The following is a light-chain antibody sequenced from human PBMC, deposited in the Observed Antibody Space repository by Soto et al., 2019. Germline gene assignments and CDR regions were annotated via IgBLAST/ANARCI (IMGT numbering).Light chain of an antibody. J-gene: IGKJ2*01. CDR1: QAISSS. CDR3: QHLNDYRYT. V-gene: IGKV1-9*01. Sequence: GDRVTITCRASQAISSSLAWYQHNPGKAPKLLIYAASTLQNGVPSSFSGSGSGTEFTLTISSLQPEDFANYYCQHLNDYRYTFGQGTKVEIK. CDR2: AAS.